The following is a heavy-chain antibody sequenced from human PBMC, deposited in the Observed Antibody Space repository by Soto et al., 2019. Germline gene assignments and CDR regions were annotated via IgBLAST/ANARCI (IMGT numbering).Heavy chain of an antibody. V-gene: IGHV3-30-3*01. CDR2: ISYDGSNK. Sequence: ESGGGVVQPGRSLRLSCAASGFTFSSYAMHWVRQAPGKGLEWVAVISYDGSNKYYADSVKGRFTISRDNSKNTLYLQMNSLRAEDTAVYYCARDSVDSYAPRWNWFDPWGQGTLVTVSS. J-gene: IGHJ5*02. CDR1: GFTFSSYA. CDR3: ARDSVDSYAPRWNWFDP. D-gene: IGHD5-18*01.